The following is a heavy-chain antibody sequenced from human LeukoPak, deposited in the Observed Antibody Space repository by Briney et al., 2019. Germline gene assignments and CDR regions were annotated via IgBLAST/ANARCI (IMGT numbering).Heavy chain of an antibody. Sequence: EASVKVSCKASGYTFTGYNMHWVRQAPGQGLEWMGWINANSGGTNYAQKLQGRFTMTRDTSISTAFMELGRLSSDDTAVYYCACASGNYYNGNYFDYWGQGTLVTVSS. CDR3: ACASGNYYNGNYFDY. CDR1: GYTFTGYN. CDR2: INANSGGT. J-gene: IGHJ4*02. V-gene: IGHV1-2*02. D-gene: IGHD3-10*01.